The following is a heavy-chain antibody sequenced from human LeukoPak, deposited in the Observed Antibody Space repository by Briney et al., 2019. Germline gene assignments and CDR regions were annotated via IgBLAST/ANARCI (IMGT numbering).Heavy chain of an antibody. V-gene: IGHV1-18*01. Sequence: ASVKVSCKASGGTFSSYAISWVRQAPGQGLEWMGWISAYNGNTNYAQKLQGRVTMTTDTSTSTAYMELRSLRSDDTAVYYCARDATSLNYYDSSGYCYWGQGTLVTVSS. CDR1: GGTFSSYA. CDR2: ISAYNGNT. CDR3: ARDATSLNYYDSSGYCY. J-gene: IGHJ4*02. D-gene: IGHD3-22*01.